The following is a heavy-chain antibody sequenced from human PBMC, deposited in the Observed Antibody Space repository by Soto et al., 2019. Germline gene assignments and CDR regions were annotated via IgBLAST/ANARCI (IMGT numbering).Heavy chain of an antibody. CDR1: GFTFSSYG. CDR3: AKDQSSWTLGDAFDI. D-gene: IGHD6-13*01. V-gene: IGHV3-30*18. CDR2: ISYDGSNK. Sequence: QVQLVESGGGVVQPGRSLRLSCAASGFTFSSYGMHWVRQAPGKGLEGVAVISYDGSNKYYADSVKGRFTISRDNSKNTLYLQMNSLRAEDTAVYYCAKDQSSWTLGDAFDIWGQGTMVTVSS. J-gene: IGHJ3*02.